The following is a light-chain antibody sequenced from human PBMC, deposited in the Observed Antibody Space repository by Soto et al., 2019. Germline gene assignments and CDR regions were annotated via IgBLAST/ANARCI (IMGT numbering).Light chain of an antibody. Sequence: EIVLTQSPATLCLSPGERATLSCRASQSISRYLAWYQQKPGQAPRLLIYDASNRATGIPVRFSGSGSGTDFTLTISSPEPEDFAVYYCQQRSNWPWTFGQGTKVEIK. CDR2: DAS. V-gene: IGKV3-11*01. CDR1: QSISRY. J-gene: IGKJ1*01. CDR3: QQRSNWPWT.